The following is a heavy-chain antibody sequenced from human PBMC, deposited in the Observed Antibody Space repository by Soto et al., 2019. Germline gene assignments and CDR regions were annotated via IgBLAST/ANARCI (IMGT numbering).Heavy chain of an antibody. CDR1: RITFSKAW. CDR2: IMSKTDGGTT. J-gene: IGHJ4*02. D-gene: IGHD1-26*01. V-gene: IGHV3-15*01. Sequence: GGSLRLSCATARITFSKAWVGWVRLAPGKGLEWVGRIMSKTDGGTTDYAAPVKGRFTISRDDSKSTLYLQMNSLKTEDTAFYYCTTDSGMSPYSFDYWGQGTLVTVSS. CDR3: TTDSGMSPYSFDY.